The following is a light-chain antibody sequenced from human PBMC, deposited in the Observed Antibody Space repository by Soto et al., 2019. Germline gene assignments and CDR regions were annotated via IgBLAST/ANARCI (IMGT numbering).Light chain of an antibody. CDR1: RSVSSNY. CDR3: QQYVSSPWT. CDR2: GAS. Sequence: EIVLTQSPGTLSLSPGERATLSCRASRSVSSNYLAWYQQKPGQAPRLLIYGASSGATGIPDRFSGSGSGTDFALTITRLEPADSAVYYCQQYVSSPWTFGQGTKV. J-gene: IGKJ1*01. V-gene: IGKV3-20*01.